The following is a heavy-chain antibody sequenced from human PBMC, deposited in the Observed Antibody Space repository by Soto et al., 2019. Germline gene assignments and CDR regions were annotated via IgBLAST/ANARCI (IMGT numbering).Heavy chain of an antibody. V-gene: IGHV4-34*01. CDR3: ARERTVLLWFGESSWFDP. Sequence: SETLSLTCAVYGGSFSGYYWSWIRQPPGKGLEWIGEINHSGSTNYNPSLKSRVTISVDTSKNQFSLKLSSVTAADTAVYYCARERTVLLWFGESSWFDPWGQGTLVTVSS. D-gene: IGHD3-10*01. CDR2: INHSGST. J-gene: IGHJ5*02. CDR1: GGSFSGYY.